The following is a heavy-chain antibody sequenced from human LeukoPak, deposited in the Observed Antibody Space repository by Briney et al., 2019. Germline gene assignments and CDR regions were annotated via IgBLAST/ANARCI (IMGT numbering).Heavy chain of an antibody. CDR2: ISAYNGNT. CDR3: ARGYCSGGSCWGFDY. Sequence: ASVKVSCKASGYTFTSYGISWVRQAPGQGLEWMGWISAYNGNTNYAQELQGRVTMTTDTSTSTAYMELRSLRSDDTAVYYCARGYCSGGSCWGFDYWGQGTLVTVSS. CDR1: GYTFTSYG. J-gene: IGHJ4*02. D-gene: IGHD2-15*01. V-gene: IGHV1-18*01.